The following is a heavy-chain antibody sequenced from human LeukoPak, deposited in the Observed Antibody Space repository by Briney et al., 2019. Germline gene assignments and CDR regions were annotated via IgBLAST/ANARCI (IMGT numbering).Heavy chain of an antibody. J-gene: IGHJ5*02. D-gene: IGHD2-2*03. Sequence: PSETLSLTCAVSGRSISSGGYSWRWIRQPPGKGLEWIGYIYHSGSTYYNPSLKSRVTISVDRSKNQFSLKLSSVTAADTAVYYCARDSGYCSSTSCYNWFDPWGQGTLVTVSA. CDR2: IYHSGST. CDR3: ARDSGYCSSTSCYNWFDP. CDR1: GRSISSGGYS. V-gene: IGHV4-30-2*01.